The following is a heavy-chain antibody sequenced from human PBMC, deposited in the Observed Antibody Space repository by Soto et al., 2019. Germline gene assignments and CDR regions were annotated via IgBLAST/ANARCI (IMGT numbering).Heavy chain of an antibody. D-gene: IGHD2-21*01. CDR1: GNTFTRYY. Sequence: QVQLVQSGAEVKKPGASVKVSCKASGNTFTRYYMHWVRQAPGQGLEWMGMISPGGDRTTYAQKFQGRVPMTRDTSTSTVYMELSSLQSEDTAVYYCARGAYCGGDCYDYWGQGTLVTVSS. CDR2: ISPGGDRT. CDR3: ARGAYCGGDCYDY. V-gene: IGHV1-46*03. J-gene: IGHJ4*02.